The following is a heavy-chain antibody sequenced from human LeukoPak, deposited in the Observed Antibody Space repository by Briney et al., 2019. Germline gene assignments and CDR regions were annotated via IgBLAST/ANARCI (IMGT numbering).Heavy chain of an antibody. CDR1: GFTFSIYW. V-gene: IGHV3-7*01. J-gene: IGHJ6*02. CDR3: ARGKPYYYYYGMDV. Sequence: GGSLRLSCAASGFTFSIYWMSWVRQAPGKGLEWVANIKQDGSEKYYVDSVKGRFTISRDNAKNSLYLQMNSLRAEDTAVYYCARGKPYYYYYGMDVWGQGTTVTVSS. CDR2: IKQDGSEK.